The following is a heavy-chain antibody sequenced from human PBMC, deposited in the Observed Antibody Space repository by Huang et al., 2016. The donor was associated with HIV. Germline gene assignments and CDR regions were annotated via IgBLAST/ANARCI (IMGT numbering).Heavy chain of an antibody. Sequence: QVQLQQWGAGLLKPSETLSLTGAGYGGSFSGYYWSWIRQPPGKGLEWIGESNHSGSTNYHPSLQSRVTISVDTSKNQFSLKLSSVTAADTAVYYCARILMYYNSSGYGFDYWGQGTLVTVSS. CDR1: GGSFSGYY. CDR2: SNHSGST. J-gene: IGHJ4*02. CDR3: ARILMYYNSSGYGFDY. V-gene: IGHV4-34*01. D-gene: IGHD3-22*01.